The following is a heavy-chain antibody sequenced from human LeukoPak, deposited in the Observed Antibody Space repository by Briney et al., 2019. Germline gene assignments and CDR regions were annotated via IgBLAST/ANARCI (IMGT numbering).Heavy chain of an antibody. CDR2: IRYDGSNK. CDR3: AKAVVVVAAYYFDY. CDR1: GFTFSSYG. Sequence: GGSLRLSCAASGFTFSSYGMHWVRQAPGKGLEWVAFIRYDGSNKYYADSVKGRFTISRDNSKNTLYLQMNSLRAEDTAVYYCAKAVVVVAAYYFDYWGQGTLVTVSS. J-gene: IGHJ4*02. V-gene: IGHV3-30*02. D-gene: IGHD2-15*01.